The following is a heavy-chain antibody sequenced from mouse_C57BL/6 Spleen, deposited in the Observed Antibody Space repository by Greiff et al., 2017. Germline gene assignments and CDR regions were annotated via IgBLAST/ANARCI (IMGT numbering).Heavy chain of an antibody. CDR2: FYPGSGSI. J-gene: IGHJ4*01. V-gene: IGHV1-62-2*01. Sequence: QVQLKESGAELVKPGASVKLSCKASGYTFTEYTIHWVKQRSGQGLEWIGWFYPGSGSIKYNEKFKDKATLTADKSSSTVYMELSRLTSEDSAVSFCAIDEDQWGLYSNYCYYAMAYWGQGTSVTVSA. CDR3: AIDEDQWGLYSNYCYYAMAY. CDR1: GYTFTEYT. D-gene: IGHD2-5*01.